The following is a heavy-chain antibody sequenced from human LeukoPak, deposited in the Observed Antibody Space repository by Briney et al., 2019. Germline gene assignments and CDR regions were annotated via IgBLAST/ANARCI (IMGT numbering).Heavy chain of an antibody. D-gene: IGHD5-12*01. CDR1: GGSISSSSYY. Sequence: SETLSLTCTVSGGSISSSSYYWGWIRQPPGKGLEWIGSIYYSGSTYYNPSLKSRVTISVDTSKNQFSLKLSSVTAADTAVYYCARLVATGGHFDYWGQGTLVTVSS. V-gene: IGHV4-39*01. CDR2: IYYSGST. CDR3: ARLVATGGHFDY. J-gene: IGHJ4*02.